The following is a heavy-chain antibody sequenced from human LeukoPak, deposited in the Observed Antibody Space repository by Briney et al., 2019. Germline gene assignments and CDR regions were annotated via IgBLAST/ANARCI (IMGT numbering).Heavy chain of an antibody. V-gene: IGHV4-59*01. Sequence: SETLSLTCTVSGGSISSYYWSWIRQPPGKGLEWIGYVYYSGSTNYNPSLKSRVTISIDTSRTQFSLKLSSETAADTAVYHCARSELLWFGGVNSGFDYWGQGTLVTVSS. J-gene: IGHJ4*02. CDR3: ARSELLWFGGVNSGFDY. CDR2: VYYSGST. CDR1: GGSISSYY. D-gene: IGHD3-10*01.